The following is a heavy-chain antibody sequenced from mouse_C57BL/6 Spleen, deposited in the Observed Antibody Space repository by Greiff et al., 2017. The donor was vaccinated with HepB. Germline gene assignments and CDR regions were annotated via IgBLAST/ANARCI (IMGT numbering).Heavy chain of an antibody. J-gene: IGHJ4*01. Sequence: QVQLKQSGAELARPGASVKLSCKASGYTFTSYGISWVKQRTGQGLEWIGEIYPRSGNTYYNEKFKGKAKLTADKSSSTAYMELRSLTSEDSAVYFCARWRLLDYAMDYWGQGTSVTVSS. D-gene: IGHD3-2*02. CDR2: IYPRSGNT. CDR1: GYTFTSYG. CDR3: ARWRLLDYAMDY. V-gene: IGHV1-81*01.